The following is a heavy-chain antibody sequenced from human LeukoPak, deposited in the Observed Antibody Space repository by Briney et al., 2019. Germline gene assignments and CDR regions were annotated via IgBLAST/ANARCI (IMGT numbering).Heavy chain of an antibody. V-gene: IGHV4-30-4*08. J-gene: IGHJ4*02. Sequence: SQTLSLTCTVSGGSISSGDYYWSWIRQPPGKGLEWIGYIYYSGSTYYNPSLKSRVTISVDTSKNQFSLKLSSVTAADTAVYYCARGFKYGSRGPCDYWGQGTLVTVSS. CDR1: GGSISSGDYY. CDR2: IYYSGST. CDR3: ARGFKYGSRGPCDY. D-gene: IGHD4-17*01.